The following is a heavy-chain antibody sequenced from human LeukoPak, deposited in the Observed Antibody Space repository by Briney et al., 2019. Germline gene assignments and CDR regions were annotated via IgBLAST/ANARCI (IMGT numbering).Heavy chain of an antibody. V-gene: IGHV4-39*07. D-gene: IGHD4-11*01. CDR2: IYYSGST. J-gene: IGHJ4*02. CDR1: GASISSYY. CDR3: ARLTSSMTTYDY. Sequence: SETLSLTCTVSGASISSYYWGWIRQPPGKGLEWIGSIYYSGSTYYNPSLKSRVTISVDMSKNQFSLKLSSVTAADTAVYYCARLTSSMTTYDYWGQGTLVTVSS.